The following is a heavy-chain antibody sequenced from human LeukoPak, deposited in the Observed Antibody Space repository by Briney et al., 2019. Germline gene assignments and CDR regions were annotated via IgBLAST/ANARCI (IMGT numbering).Heavy chain of an antibody. J-gene: IGHJ4*02. D-gene: IGHD4-17*01. CDR1: GGTFSSYA. CDR3: ARGRVTTVSSYFDS. V-gene: IGHV1-69*06. CDR2: IIPIFGTA. Sequence: SVKVSCKASGGTFSSYAVSWVRQAPGQGLEWMGGIIPIFGTAKYAQKFQDRVTITADKSTSTAYMELSSLRSEDTAFYYCARGRVTTVSSYFDSWGQGTLVTVSS.